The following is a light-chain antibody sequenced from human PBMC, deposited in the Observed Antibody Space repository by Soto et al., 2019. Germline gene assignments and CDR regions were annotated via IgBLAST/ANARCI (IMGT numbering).Light chain of an antibody. Sequence: DIQMTQSPSTLSAFVGDRITITCRASQTISTSLAWYQQKPGKAPKLLIYLASTLQSGVPARFSGSGCATEFTLSISSLQPDDFATYYCQQYGTSSRTFGQGTKVEIK. V-gene: IGKV1-5*03. CDR1: QTISTS. CDR2: LAS. J-gene: IGKJ1*01. CDR3: QQYGTSSRT.